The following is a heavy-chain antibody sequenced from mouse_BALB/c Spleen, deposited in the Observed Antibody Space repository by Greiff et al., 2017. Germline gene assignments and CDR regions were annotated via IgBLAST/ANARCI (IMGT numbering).Heavy chain of an antibody. CDR2: INPSTGYT. D-gene: IGHD1-1*02. CDR3: ARRWEVQAWFAY. CDR1: GYTFTSYW. J-gene: IGHJ3*01. V-gene: IGHV1-7*01. Sequence: VQRVESGAELAKPGASVKMSCKASGYTFTSYWMHWVKQRPGQGLEWIGYINPSTGYTEYNQKFKDKATLTADKSSSTAYMQLSSLTSEDSAVYYCARRWEVQAWFAYWGQGTLVTVSA.